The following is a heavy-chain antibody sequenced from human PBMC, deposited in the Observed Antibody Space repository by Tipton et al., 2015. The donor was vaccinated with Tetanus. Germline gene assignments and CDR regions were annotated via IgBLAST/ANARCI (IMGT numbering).Heavy chain of an antibody. D-gene: IGHD3-22*01. V-gene: IGHV4-61*01. CDR1: GGSVSSGSYY. CDR2: IYYSGST. J-gene: IGHJ2*01. Sequence: TLSLTCTVSGGSVSSGSYYWSWIRQPPGKGLEWIGYIYYSGSTNYNPSLKSRVTISVDTSKNQFSLKLSSVTAADTAVYYCARVDDSSGYYPSNWYFDLWGRGTLVTVSS. CDR3: ARVDDSSGYYPSNWYFDL.